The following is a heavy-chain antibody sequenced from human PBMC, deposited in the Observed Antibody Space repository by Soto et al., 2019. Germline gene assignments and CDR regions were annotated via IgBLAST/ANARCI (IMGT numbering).Heavy chain of an antibody. CDR1: GFTFSSYA. J-gene: IGHJ6*02. D-gene: IGHD2-2*01. V-gene: IGHV3-30-3*01. CDR3: ARDIDVVPAAYYYYYGMDV. CDR2: ISYDGSNK. Sequence: GGSLRLSCAASGFTFSSYAMHWVRQAPGKGLEWVAVISYDGSNKYYADSVKGRFTISRDNSKNTLYLQMNSLRAEDTAVYYCARDIDVVPAAYYYYYGMDVWGQGTTVTVSS.